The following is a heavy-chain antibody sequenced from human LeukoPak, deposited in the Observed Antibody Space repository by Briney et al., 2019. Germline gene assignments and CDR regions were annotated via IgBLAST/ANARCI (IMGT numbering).Heavy chain of an antibody. Sequence: GESLKISCKGSGYSFTSYWIGWVRQMPGKGLEWMGIMYPADSNTRYSPSFQGQVTISADKSISTAYLQGSSLKASDTAMYYCARPTYYDILTGYSNGYDYWGQGTLVTVSS. V-gene: IGHV5-51*01. CDR3: ARPTYYDILTGYSNGYDY. CDR1: GYSFTSYW. J-gene: IGHJ4*02. CDR2: MYPADSNT. D-gene: IGHD3-9*01.